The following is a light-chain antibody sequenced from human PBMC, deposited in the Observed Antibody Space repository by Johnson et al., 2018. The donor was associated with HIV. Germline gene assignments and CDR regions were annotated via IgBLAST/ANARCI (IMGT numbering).Light chain of an antibody. J-gene: IGLJ1*01. Sequence: QSVLTQPPSVSAASGQKVTISCSGSTSNIGNNYVSWYQQLPGTAPKLLIYENNKRPSGIPDRFSGSKYGTSATLGITGLQPGDEADYYCGTWDSRLSAYVFGTGTKVTVL. V-gene: IGLV1-51*02. CDR1: TSNIGNNY. CDR3: GTWDSRLSAYV. CDR2: ENN.